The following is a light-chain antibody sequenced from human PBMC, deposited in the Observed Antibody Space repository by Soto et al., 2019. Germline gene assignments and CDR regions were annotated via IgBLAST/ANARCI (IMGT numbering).Light chain of an antibody. CDR3: CSYAGSYTWV. V-gene: IGLV2-11*01. CDR2: DVS. J-gene: IGLJ2*01. Sequence: QSVLTQPRSVSGSPGQSVTISCTGTSSDVGGYNYVSWYQQHPGKAPELMIYDVSKRPSGVSDRFSGSKSGNTASLTISGLQAEDEADYYCCSYAGSYTWVFGGGTKLTVL. CDR1: SSDVGGYNY.